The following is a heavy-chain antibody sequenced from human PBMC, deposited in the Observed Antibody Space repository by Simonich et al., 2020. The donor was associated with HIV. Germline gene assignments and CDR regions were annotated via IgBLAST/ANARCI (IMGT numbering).Heavy chain of an antibody. V-gene: IGHV3-74*01. J-gene: IGHJ5*02. CDR3: VREALVRGVSSKGGFDP. Sequence: VQLVESGGGVVQPGRSLRLSCGASRFTFSSQWMHWVRQVPGKGLLWVSRINDYVNTAYADSVKGRFTISRDNAKNTLYLQMNSLRVEDTAVYYCVREALVRGVSSKGGFDPWGQGTLVTVSS. CDR1: RFTFSSQW. CDR2: INDYVNT. D-gene: IGHD3-10*01.